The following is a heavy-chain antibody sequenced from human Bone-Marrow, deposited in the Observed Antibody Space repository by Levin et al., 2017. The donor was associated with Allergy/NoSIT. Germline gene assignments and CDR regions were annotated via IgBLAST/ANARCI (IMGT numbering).Heavy chain of an antibody. V-gene: IGHV3-30-3*01. D-gene: IGHD6-13*01. CDR1: GLTFSAYA. Sequence: SGESLKISCAASGLTFSAYAMHWVRQAPGKGLEWVAVTSPDGSNKYYGDSVKGRFTISRDNSKNTLFLQVNSLRAEDTAVYYCARSFGGSSWAGDAFDSWGQGAMVIVSS. CDR3: ARSFGGSSWAGDAFDS. CDR2: TSPDGSNK. J-gene: IGHJ3*02.